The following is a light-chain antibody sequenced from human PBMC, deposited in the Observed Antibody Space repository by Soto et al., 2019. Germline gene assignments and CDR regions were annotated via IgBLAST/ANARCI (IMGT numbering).Light chain of an antibody. V-gene: IGLV2-14*03. J-gene: IGLJ1*01. CDR3: SSYTSSSTLYV. CDR1: SSDVGGYRY. Sequence: QSALTQPASVSGSPGQSITISCTGTSSDVGGYRYVSWYQHHPGKAPKLMIYDVSNRPSGVSDRFSGSKSGNTASLTISGLQAEDEADYYCSSYTSSSTLYVIGTGTKLTVL. CDR2: DVS.